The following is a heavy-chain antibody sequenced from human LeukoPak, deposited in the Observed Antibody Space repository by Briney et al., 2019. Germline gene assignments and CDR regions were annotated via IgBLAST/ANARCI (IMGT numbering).Heavy chain of an antibody. Sequence: SETLSLTCAVYGGSFSGYYWSWTRQPPGKGLEWIGEINHSGRTNYNPSLKSRVTISVDTSKNQFSLKLSSVTAADTAVYYCARGRTIAVAGNPSSGFWFDPWGQGTLVTVSS. CDR3: ARGRTIAVAGNPSSGFWFDP. J-gene: IGHJ5*02. V-gene: IGHV4-34*01. CDR2: INHSGRT. D-gene: IGHD6-19*01. CDR1: GGSFSGYY.